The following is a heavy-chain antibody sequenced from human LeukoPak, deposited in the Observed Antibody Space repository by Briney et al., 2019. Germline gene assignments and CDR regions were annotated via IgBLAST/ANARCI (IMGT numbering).Heavy chain of an antibody. Sequence: GGSLRLSCAASGFTFSSYGMSWVRQAPGKGLEWVSAISGSGGSTYYADSVKGRFTISRDNSKNTLYLQMNSLRAEDTAVYYCAKDQRGVLRYFDWPINDYWGQGTLVTVSS. CDR2: ISGSGGST. D-gene: IGHD3-9*01. CDR3: AKDQRGVLRYFDWPINDY. V-gene: IGHV3-23*01. CDR1: GFTFSSYG. J-gene: IGHJ4*02.